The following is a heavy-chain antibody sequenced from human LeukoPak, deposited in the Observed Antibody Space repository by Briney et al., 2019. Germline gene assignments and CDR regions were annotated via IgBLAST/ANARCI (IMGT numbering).Heavy chain of an antibody. CDR1: GGSISSGGYY. Sequence: PSETLSLTCTVSGGSISSGGYYWSWIRQPPGKGLEWIGYIYYSGSTYYNPSLKSRVTISVDTSKNQFSLKLSSVTAADTAVYYCARESPLQPRGYYFDYWGQGTLVTVSS. CDR3: ARESPLQPRGYYFDY. V-gene: IGHV4-31*03. J-gene: IGHJ4*02. CDR2: IYYSGST.